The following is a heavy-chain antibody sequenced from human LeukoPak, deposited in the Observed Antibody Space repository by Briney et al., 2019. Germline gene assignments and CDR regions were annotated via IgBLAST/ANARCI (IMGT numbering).Heavy chain of an antibody. J-gene: IGHJ3*02. D-gene: IGHD6-19*01. CDR3: ASFSGSSTNDALDI. CDR2: FNPSGDSK. CDR1: GYTFTSYY. Sequence: ASVKVSCKASGYTFTSYYIHWVRQAPGQGLEWMGIFNPSGDSKKYAQKFQGRVTMTRDTSTSTVYMQLSSLRSEDTAIYYCASFSGSSTNDALDIWGQGTLVTVSS. V-gene: IGHV1-46*01.